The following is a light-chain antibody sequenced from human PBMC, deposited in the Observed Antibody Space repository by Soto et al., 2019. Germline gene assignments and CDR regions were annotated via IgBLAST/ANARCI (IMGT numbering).Light chain of an antibody. V-gene: IGKV3-15*01. Sequence: EIVLTQSPATLSVSLGEGATLSCRASQSVGSKLAWYQQKPGHAPRLLIFGVSTRANGVPARFSGSGSGTDFSLTIRSLESEDFAVYYCQQYSDWPPEYTFGQGTKLDIK. CDR2: GVS. CDR1: QSVGSK. CDR3: QQYSDWPPEYT. J-gene: IGKJ2*01.